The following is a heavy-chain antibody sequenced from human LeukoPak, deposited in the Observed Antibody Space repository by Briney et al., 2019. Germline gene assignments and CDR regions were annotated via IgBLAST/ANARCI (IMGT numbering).Heavy chain of an antibody. V-gene: IGHV4-59*01. Sequence: SETLSLTGTDSGGSISSYYWSWIRQPPGNGLEWIGYIYYSGSTNYNPSLKSRVTISVDTSKNQFSLKLNSVTAADTAVYYCARSGSYHNNFDYWGQGTLVTVSS. D-gene: IGHD1-26*01. CDR1: GGSISSYY. CDR3: ARSGSYHNNFDY. J-gene: IGHJ4*02. CDR2: IYYSGST.